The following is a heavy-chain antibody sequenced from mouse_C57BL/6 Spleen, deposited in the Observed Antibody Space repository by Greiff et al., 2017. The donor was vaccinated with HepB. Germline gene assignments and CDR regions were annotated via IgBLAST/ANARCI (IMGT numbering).Heavy chain of an antibody. CDR1: GYTFTSYW. Sequence: QVQLQQPGAELVRPGSSVKLSCKASGYTFTSYWMHWVKQRPIQGLEWIGNIDPSDSETHYNQKFKDKATLTVDKSSSTAYMQLSSLTSEDSAVYYCARSGDANYFDYWGQGTTLTVSS. J-gene: IGHJ2*01. CDR2: IDPSDSET. D-gene: IGHD3-1*01. CDR3: ARSGDANYFDY. V-gene: IGHV1-52*01.